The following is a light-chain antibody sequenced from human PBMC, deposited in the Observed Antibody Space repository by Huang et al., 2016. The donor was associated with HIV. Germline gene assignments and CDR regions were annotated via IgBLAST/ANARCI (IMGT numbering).Light chain of an antibody. CDR1: QSLLYNSNNKNY. Sequence: DIVMTQSPDCLAVSLGERATINCKSSQSLLYNSNNKNYLAWYQQKPGQPPNLLIYWASSRKSGVPDRFSGSGSETDFTLTISSLQAEDVAVYYCQQHYSSPPTFGQGTKLEIK. J-gene: IGKJ2*01. V-gene: IGKV4-1*01. CDR3: QQHYSSPPT. CDR2: WAS.